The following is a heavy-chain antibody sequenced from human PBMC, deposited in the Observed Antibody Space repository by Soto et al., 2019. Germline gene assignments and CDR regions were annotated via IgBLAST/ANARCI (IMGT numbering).Heavy chain of an antibody. Sequence: SETLSLTCTVSGGSVSSGSYYWSWIRQPPGKGLEWIGYIYYSGSTNYNPSLKSRVTISVDTSKNQFSLKLSSVTAADTAVYYCARLDNAWAQPYYFDYWGQGTLVTVSS. D-gene: IGHD3-16*01. CDR1: GGSVSSGSYY. J-gene: IGHJ4*02. CDR2: IYYSGST. CDR3: ARLDNAWAQPYYFDY. V-gene: IGHV4-61*01.